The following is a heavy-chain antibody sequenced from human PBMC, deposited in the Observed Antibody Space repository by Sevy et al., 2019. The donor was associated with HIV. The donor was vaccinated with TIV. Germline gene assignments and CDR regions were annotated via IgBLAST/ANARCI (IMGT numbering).Heavy chain of an antibody. CDR1: GGSISSGSYY. CDR3: AREEYYDSIGYWVGAFEI. CDR2: IYTSGGT. D-gene: IGHD3-22*01. V-gene: IGHV4-61*02. J-gene: IGHJ3*02. Sequence: SETLSLTCTVSGGSISSGSYYWSWIRQPAGKGLEWIGRIYTSGGTNYNPSLKSRVTISLDTSKNQFSLKLRSVTAADTGVYYFAREEYYDSIGYWVGAFEIWGQGTMVTVSS.